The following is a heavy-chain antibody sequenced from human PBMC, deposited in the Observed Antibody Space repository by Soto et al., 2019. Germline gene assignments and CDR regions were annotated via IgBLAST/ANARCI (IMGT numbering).Heavy chain of an antibody. V-gene: IGHV2-70*04. CDR1: GFSLSTSGMR. D-gene: IGHD3-22*01. CDR3: AREHYYDSSGYPYYFDY. Sequence: SGPTLVNPTQTLTLTCTFSGFSLSTSGMRVSWIRQPPGKALEWLARIDWDDDKFYSTSLKTRLTISKDTSKNQVVLTMTNMDPVDTATYYCAREHYYDSSGYPYYFDYWGQGTLVIVSS. J-gene: IGHJ4*02. CDR2: IDWDDDK.